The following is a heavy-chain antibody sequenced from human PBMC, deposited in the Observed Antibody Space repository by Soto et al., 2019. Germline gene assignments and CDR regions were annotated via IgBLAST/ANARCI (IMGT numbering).Heavy chain of an antibody. D-gene: IGHD4-17*01. CDR3: AKDHYGDYYYYGIDV. Sequence: EVQLLESGGGWVQPGGSLRLSCAASGFTFSRYAMSWVRQAPGKGLEWVSAISGSGGSTYYADSVKGRFTISRDNSKHTLYLQMNSLSAEETAVYYCAKDHYGDYYYYGIDVWGQGTTVTVSS. J-gene: IGHJ6*02. CDR1: GFTFSRYA. V-gene: IGHV3-23*01. CDR2: ISGSGGST.